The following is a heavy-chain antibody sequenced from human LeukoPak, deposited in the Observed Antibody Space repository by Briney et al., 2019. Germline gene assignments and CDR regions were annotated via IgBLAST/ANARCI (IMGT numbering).Heavy chain of an antibody. CDR1: GFTFDDYA. CDR3: AKGRGPVPAANFDY. D-gene: IGHD2-2*01. CDR2: ISWNSGSI. Sequence: PGGSLRLSCAASGFTFDDYAMHWVRQAPGKGLEWVSGISWNSGSIGYADSVKGRFTISRDNAKNSLYLQMNSLRAEDTALYYCAKGRGPVPAANFDYWGQGTLVTVSS. V-gene: IGHV3-9*01. J-gene: IGHJ4*02.